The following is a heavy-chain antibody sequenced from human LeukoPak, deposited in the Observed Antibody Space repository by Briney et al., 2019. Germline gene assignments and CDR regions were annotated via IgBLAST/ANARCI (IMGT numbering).Heavy chain of an antibody. V-gene: IGHV4-59*04. J-gene: IGHJ4*02. Sequence: SETLSLTCSVSGDSITTNSWSWIRQPPGKGLEWIGTIYYSGITYYNPSLKSRVAMFVGMSENQFSLRVTSVTAADTAMYYCARRGDGGSYYGPFDAWGQGTLVTVSS. CDR3: ARRGDGGSYYGPFDA. CDR1: GDSITTNS. D-gene: IGHD1-26*01. CDR2: IYYSGIT.